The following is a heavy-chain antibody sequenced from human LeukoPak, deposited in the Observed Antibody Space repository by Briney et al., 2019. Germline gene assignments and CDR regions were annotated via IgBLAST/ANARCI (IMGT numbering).Heavy chain of an antibody. V-gene: IGHV3-21*01. CDR3: ARDCGYCGGGAFDI. CDR2: ISSSSSYI. J-gene: IGHJ3*02. Sequence: GGPLRLSCAASGFTFSSYSMYSVRQAPGKGLEWVSSISSSSSYIYYADSVKGRFTISRDNAKNSLYLQMNSLRAEDTAVYYCARDCGYCGGGAFDIWGQGTMVTVSS. D-gene: IGHD2-15*01. CDR1: GFTFSSYS.